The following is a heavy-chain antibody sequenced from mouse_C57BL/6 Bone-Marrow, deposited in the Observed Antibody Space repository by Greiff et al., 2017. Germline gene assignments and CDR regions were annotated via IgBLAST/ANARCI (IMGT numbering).Heavy chain of an antibody. D-gene: IGHD1-1*01. CDR2: IDPSDSET. Sequence: QVQLKQPGAELVRPGSSVKLSCKASGYTFTSYWMHWVKQRPIQGLEWIGNIDPSDSETHYNQKFKDKATLTVDKSSSTAYMQLSSLTSEDSAVYYLSREGLFITTVVATPYAMDYWGQGTSVTVSS. CDR3: SREGLFITTVVATPYAMDY. J-gene: IGHJ4*01. V-gene: IGHV1-52*01. CDR1: GYTFTSYW.